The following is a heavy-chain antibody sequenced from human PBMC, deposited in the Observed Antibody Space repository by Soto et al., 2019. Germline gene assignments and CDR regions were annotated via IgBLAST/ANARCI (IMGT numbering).Heavy chain of an antibody. CDR2: IFADGNT. V-gene: IGHV4-4*07. Sequence: SETLSLTCVVSGASISTSYWSWVRQPAGKRLQWIGRIFADGNTNSSPSLKGRVSMAIDKSQNQISLQPASVTAADTATYYCVRDIIVALDYWGQGAQVTVS. CDR1: GASISTSY. CDR3: VRDIIVALDY. J-gene: IGHJ4*02. D-gene: IGHD2-21*01.